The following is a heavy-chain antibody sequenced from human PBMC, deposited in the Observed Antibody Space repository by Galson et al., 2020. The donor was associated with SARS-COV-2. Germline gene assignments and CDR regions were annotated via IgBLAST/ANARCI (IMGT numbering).Heavy chain of an antibody. Sequence: ASVKVSCKASGYTFTSYYMHWVRQAPGQGLEWMGIINPSGGSTSYAQKFQGRVTMTRDTSTSTVYMELSSLRSEDTAVHYCARDPTNTRTTVTTSYYYYYGMDVWGQWTTVTVSS. V-gene: IGHV1-46*01. CDR1: GYTFTSYY. CDR2: INPSGGST. CDR3: ARDPTNTRTTVTTSYYYYYGMDV. D-gene: IGHD4-4*01. J-gene: IGHJ6*02.